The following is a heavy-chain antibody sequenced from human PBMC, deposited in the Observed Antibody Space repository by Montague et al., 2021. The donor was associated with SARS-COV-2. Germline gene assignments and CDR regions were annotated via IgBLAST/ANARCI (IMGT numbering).Heavy chain of an antibody. CDR1: GGSVSSINW. CDR3: AGTGYSSGWHSFDY. D-gene: IGHD6-19*01. J-gene: IGHJ4*02. Sequence: SETLSLTCVVSGGSVSSINWWSWVSQPPGKGLEWIGEIYHSGSTNYKPPLKSRVIISVDKSKNQFSMKLSSVTTADTAVYYCAGTGYSSGWHSFDYWGQGTLVTVSS. CDR2: IYHSGST. V-gene: IGHV4-4*02.